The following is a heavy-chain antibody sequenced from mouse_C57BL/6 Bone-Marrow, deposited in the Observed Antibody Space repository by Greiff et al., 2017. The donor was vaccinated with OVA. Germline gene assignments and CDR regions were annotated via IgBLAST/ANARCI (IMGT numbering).Heavy chain of an antibody. V-gene: IGHV1-81*01. Sequence: VQLQQSGAELARPGASVKLSCKASGYTFTRYGISWVKQRTGQGLEWIGEIYPRSGNTYYNEKFKGKATLTADKSSSTAYMELRSLTSEDSAVYFCARKPSYDGYFWYFDVWGTGTTVTVSS. CDR2: IYPRSGNT. J-gene: IGHJ1*03. CDR1: GYTFTRYG. D-gene: IGHD2-3*01. CDR3: ARKPSYDGYFWYFDV.